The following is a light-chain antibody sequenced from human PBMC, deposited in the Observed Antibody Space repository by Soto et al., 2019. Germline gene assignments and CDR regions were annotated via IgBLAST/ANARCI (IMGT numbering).Light chain of an antibody. CDR1: RSNIGNYY. CDR2: END. Sequence: QSVLTQPPSVSAAPGQKVTMSCSGGRSNIGNYYVSWHQQLPGTAPKLLIYENDKRPSGIPDRFSGSKSGTSATLGITGLQTGYEADYYCGTWDSCLSIFVFGTGTTLTVL. J-gene: IGLJ1*01. V-gene: IGLV1-51*02. CDR3: GTWDSCLSIFV.